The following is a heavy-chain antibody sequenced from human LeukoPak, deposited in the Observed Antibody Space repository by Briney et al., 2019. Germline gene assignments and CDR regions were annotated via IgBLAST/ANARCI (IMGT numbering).Heavy chain of an antibody. J-gene: IGHJ4*02. D-gene: IGHD6-19*01. CDR1: GYTFTGYY. V-gene: IGHV1-2*02. CDR3: ARSMRQWLVDWHY. CDR2: INTNSGGT. Sequence: GASVKVSCKASGYTFTGYYMHWVGQAPGQGLEWMGWINTNSGGTNYAQKFQGRVSMTRDTSISTAYMELSRLRSDDTAVYYCARSMRQWLVDWHYWGQGTLVTVSS.